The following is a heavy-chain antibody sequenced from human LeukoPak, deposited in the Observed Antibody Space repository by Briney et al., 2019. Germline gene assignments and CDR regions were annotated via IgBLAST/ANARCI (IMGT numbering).Heavy chain of an antibody. D-gene: IGHD4-17*01. V-gene: IGHV4-61*02. CDR2: IYTSGST. CDR3: ARDRSYGDYLFDY. CDR1: GGSISSGSYY. J-gene: IGHJ4*02. Sequence: PSQTLSLTCTVSGGSISSGSYYWSWIRQPAGKGLEWIGRIYTSGSTNYNPSLKSRVTISVDTSKNQFSLKLSSVTAADTAVYYCARDRSYGDYLFDYWGQGTLVTVSS.